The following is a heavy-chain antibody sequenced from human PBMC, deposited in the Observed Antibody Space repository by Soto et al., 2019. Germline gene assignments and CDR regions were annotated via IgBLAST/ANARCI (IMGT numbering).Heavy chain of an antibody. CDR2: IKQDGSEK. CDR1: GFTFSSYW. CDR3: ARVYSSSSGRAIDS. J-gene: IGHJ4*02. D-gene: IGHD6-6*01. Sequence: GGSLRLSCAASGFTFSSYWMSWVRQAPGKGLEWVANIKQDGSEKYYVDSVKGRFTISRDNAKNSLYLQMNSLRAEDTAVYYCARVYSSSSGRAIDSWGQGTLVTVSS. V-gene: IGHV3-7*01.